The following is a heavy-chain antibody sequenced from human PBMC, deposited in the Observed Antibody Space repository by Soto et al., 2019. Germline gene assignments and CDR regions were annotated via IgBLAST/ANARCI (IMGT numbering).Heavy chain of an antibody. V-gene: IGHV3-33*01. CDR3: ARDNDSSGYYSN. Sequence: GGSLRLSCAASGFTFSSYGMHWVRQAPGKGLEWVAVIWYDGSNKYYADSVKGRFTISRDNSKNTLYLQMNSLRAEDTAVYYCARDNDSSGYYSNWGQGTLVNVSS. D-gene: IGHD3-22*01. CDR2: IWYDGSNK. CDR1: GFTFSSYG. J-gene: IGHJ4*02.